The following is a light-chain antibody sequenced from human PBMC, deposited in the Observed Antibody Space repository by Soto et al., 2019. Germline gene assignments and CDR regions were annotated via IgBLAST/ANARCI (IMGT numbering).Light chain of an antibody. CDR1: SSNIGSNI. V-gene: IGLV1-44*01. CDR3: AAWDDSLNEVV. CDR2: NNN. J-gene: IGLJ2*01. Sequence: QSVLTQTPSVSGTPGQGVTISCSGSSSNIGSNIVNWYQQLPGTAPKLLIYNNNQRPSGVPDRFSDSKSGTSASLAISGLQSEDEADYFCAAWDDSLNEVVFGGGTKLTVL.